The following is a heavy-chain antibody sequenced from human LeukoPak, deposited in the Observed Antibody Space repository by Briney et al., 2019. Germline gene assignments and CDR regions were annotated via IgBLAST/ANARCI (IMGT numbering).Heavy chain of an antibody. J-gene: IGHJ4*02. CDR1: GGSISSYY. D-gene: IGHD7-27*01. CDR3: ARVSAELYWGGFDY. V-gene: IGHV4-59*01. CDR2: INYSGST. Sequence: SETLSLTCTVSGGSISSYYWSWIRQPPGKGLEWIGYINYSGSTNYNPSLKSRVTISVDTSKNQFSLKLSSVTAADTAVYYCARVSAELYWGGFDYWGQGTLVTVSS.